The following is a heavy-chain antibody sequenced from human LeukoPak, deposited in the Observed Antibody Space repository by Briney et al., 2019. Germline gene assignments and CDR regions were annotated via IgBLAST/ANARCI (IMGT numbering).Heavy chain of an antibody. J-gene: IGHJ6*02. CDR1: GGSISSYY. D-gene: IGHD6-13*01. CDR2: IYYSGST. V-gene: IGHV4-59*01. CDR3: ARLRQPLRYYGMDV. Sequence: SETLSLTCTVSGGSISSYYWSWIRQPPGKGLEWIGYIYYSGSTNYNPSLKSRVTISVDTSKNQFSLKLSSVTAADTAVYYCARLRQPLRYYGMDVWGQGTTVTVSS.